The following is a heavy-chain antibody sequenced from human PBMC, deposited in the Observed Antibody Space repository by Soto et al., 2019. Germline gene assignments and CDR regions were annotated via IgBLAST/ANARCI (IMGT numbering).Heavy chain of an antibody. J-gene: IGHJ3*02. V-gene: IGHV3-23*01. D-gene: IGHD2-21*01. CDR2: VSDNGGSRGGT. CDR3: ARAKAVVIAALDI. CDR1: GFMFNNSA. Sequence: GGSLRLSCKASGFMFNNSAMTWVRQAPGQGLQWVASVSDNGGSRGGTYYADSVKGRFTISRDNSKNTLYLQLDSLTGADTAVYYCARAKAVVIAALDIWGEGTMVTVSS.